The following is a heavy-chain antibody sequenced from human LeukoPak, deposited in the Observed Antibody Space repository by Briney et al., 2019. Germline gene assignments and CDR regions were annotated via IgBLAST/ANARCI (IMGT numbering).Heavy chain of an antibody. CDR3: ARDDPVMLTFGGVINLPFDY. CDR1: GNTLTESA. J-gene: IGHJ4*02. V-gene: IGHV1-24*01. CDR2: FDREDGEI. D-gene: IGHD3-16*02. Sequence: GASVKVSCKVSGNTLTESAVHWVRQAPGKGLEWMGGFDREDGEIVYAQKFKGRVTLTEDTSTDTAYMELSSLSSEDTAMYYCARDDPVMLTFGGVINLPFDYWGRGTLVTVSS.